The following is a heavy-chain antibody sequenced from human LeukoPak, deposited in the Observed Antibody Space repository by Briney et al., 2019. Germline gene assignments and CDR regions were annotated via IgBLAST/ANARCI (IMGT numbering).Heavy chain of an antibody. D-gene: IGHD1-7*01. Sequence: ASVKVSCKASGYTFTSYDINWVRQATGQGLEWMGWMNPNSGNTGYAQKFQGRVTMTRNTSISTAYMELSSLRSEDTAVYYCARGRPIINRNYESWFDPWGQGTLVTVSS. V-gene: IGHV1-8*01. J-gene: IGHJ5*02. CDR2: MNPNSGNT. CDR3: ARGRPIINRNYESWFDP. CDR1: GYTFTSYD.